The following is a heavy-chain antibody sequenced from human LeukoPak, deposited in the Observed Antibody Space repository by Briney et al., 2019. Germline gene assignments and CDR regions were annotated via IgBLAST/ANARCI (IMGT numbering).Heavy chain of an antibody. D-gene: IGHD2-2*01. CDR2: IYYSGST. V-gene: IGHV4-31*03. CDR3: ARLGCSSASCYPGN. J-gene: IGHJ4*02. CDR1: GGSISSGGYY. Sequence: SRTLSLTCTVSGGSISSGGYYWSWIRQHPGKGLEWIGYIYYSGSTYYNPSLKSRVTISVDTSKNQFSLKLNSVTAADTAVYYCARLGCSSASCYPGNWGQGTLVTVSS.